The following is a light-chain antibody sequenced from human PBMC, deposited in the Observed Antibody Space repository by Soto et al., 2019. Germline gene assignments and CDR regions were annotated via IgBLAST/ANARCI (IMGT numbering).Light chain of an antibody. CDR1: SSDVGSYNL. CDR2: EVS. CDR3: CSYAGSSIWV. Sequence: QSALTQPASVSGSPGQSITISCTGTSSDVGSYNLVSWYQQHPGKAPKLMIYEVSKRSPGVSNRFSGSKSGNTASLTISGLQAEDEADYYCCSYAGSSIWVFGGGTKVTVL. V-gene: IGLV2-23*02. J-gene: IGLJ3*02.